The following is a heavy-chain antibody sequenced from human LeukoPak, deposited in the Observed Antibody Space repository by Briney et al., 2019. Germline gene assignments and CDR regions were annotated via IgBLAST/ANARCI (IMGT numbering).Heavy chain of an antibody. CDR3: AVIAMVPVLIMGLGAFDI. CDR1: GYIFTDYY. Sequence: GASVKVSCKASGYIFTDYYMHWVRQAPGQELGWMGWINPNSGGTIYAQKFQGRVTMTRDTSISTAFMELSRLRSDDTAVYYCAVIAMVPVLIMGLGAFDIWGQGTVVTASS. V-gene: IGHV1-2*02. D-gene: IGHD3-10*01. CDR2: INPNSGGT. J-gene: IGHJ3*02.